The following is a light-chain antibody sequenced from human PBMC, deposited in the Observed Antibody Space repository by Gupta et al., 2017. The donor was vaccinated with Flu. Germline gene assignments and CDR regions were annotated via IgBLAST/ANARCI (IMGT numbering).Light chain of an antibody. CDR1: QNIDYD. CDR3: QTGYSFPRT. V-gene: IGKV1-39*01. J-gene: IGKJ3*01. Sequence: PSSLSASVGDRVTITCRASQNIDYDVSGYQQKSGKAPELRSYAASRLESGVPSRVSGSRSGTEFTLTISSLQPEDSATYDCQTGYSFPRTFGPGTKVDVK. CDR2: AAS.